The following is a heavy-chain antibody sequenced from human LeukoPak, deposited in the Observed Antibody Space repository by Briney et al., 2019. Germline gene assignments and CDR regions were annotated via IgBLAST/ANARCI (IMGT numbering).Heavy chain of an antibody. V-gene: IGHV4-39*01. CDR2: IYYSGST. CDR1: GGSISSSSYY. D-gene: IGHD1-1*01. J-gene: IGHJ4*02. Sequence: SETLSLTCTVSGGSISSSSYYWGWIRQPPGKGLEWIGGIYYSGSTYYNPSLKSRVTISVDTSKNQFSLKLSSVTAADTAVYYCARWDNWNDDYWGQGTLVTVSS. CDR3: ARWDNWNDDY.